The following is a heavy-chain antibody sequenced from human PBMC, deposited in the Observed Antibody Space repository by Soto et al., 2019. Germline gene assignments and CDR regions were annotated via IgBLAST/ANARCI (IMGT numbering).Heavy chain of an antibody. CDR1: GGSISSYY. CDR3: ARRSVHRMYEGANWFDP. J-gene: IGHJ5*02. Sequence: QVQLQESGPGLVKPSETLSLTCSVSGGSISSYYWNWIRQPPGKGLEWIGYIYYSGSTKYNPSLKRRVTISVDTSRSHVSLTLSTVSAADTAVYYCARRSVHRMYEGANWFDPWGQGTLVTVSS. CDR2: IYYSGST. D-gene: IGHD2-8*01. V-gene: IGHV4-59*01.